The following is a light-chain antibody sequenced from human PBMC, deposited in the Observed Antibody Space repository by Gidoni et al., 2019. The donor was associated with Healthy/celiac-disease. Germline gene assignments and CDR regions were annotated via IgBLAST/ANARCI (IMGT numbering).Light chain of an antibody. V-gene: IGKV3-15*01. Sequence: EIVMTQSPATLSVSPGERATHSCRASQSVSSNLACYQQKPGQAPRLLIYGASTRATGIPARFSGSGSGTEFTLTISSLQSEDFAVYYCQQYNNWLWTFGQGTKVEIK. CDR1: QSVSSN. CDR3: QQYNNWLWT. J-gene: IGKJ1*01. CDR2: GAS.